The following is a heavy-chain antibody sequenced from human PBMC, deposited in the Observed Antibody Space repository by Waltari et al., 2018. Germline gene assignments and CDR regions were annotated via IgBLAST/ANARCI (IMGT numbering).Heavy chain of an antibody. V-gene: IGHV4-39*01. CDR1: GGSTSSNSYY. CDR3: ARLPTYYSGSGSYYPGYFDY. Sequence: QLQLQESGPGLVKPSEPLSLTCTVLGGSTSSNSYYWCWIRQPQRKGLEWMGSIYYSGSTFYNPSLKSRVTISVDMSENQFSLKLSSVTAADTAVYYCARLPTYYSGSGSYYPGYFDYWGQGTLVTVSS. D-gene: IGHD3-10*01. J-gene: IGHJ4*02. CDR2: IYYSGST.